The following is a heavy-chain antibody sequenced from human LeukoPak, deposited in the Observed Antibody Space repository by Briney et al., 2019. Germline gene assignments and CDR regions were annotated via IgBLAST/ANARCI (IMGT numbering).Heavy chain of an antibody. J-gene: IGHJ4*02. CDR3: AREGREGNFDY. Sequence: ASVKVSCKASGCTFTSYAMHWVRQAPGQRLEWMGWINAGNGNTKYSQKFQGRVTITRDTSASTAYMELSSLRSEDTAVYYCAREGREGNFDYWGQGTLVTVSS. D-gene: IGHD3-10*01. CDR2: INAGNGNT. V-gene: IGHV1-3*01. CDR1: GCTFTSYA.